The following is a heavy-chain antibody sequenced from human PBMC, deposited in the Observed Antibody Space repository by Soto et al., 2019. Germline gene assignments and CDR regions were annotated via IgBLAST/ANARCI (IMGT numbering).Heavy chain of an antibody. CDR2: IWYDGSNK. J-gene: IGHJ4*02. Sequence: QVQLVESGGGVVQPGRSLRLSCAASGFTFSSYGMHWVRQAPGKGLEWVAVIWYDGSNKYYADSVKGRFTISRDNSKNTLYLQMNSLGAEDTAVYYCSLPGDSNFDYWGQGSLVTVSS. D-gene: IGHD1-26*01. CDR1: GFTFSSYG. CDR3: SLPGDSNFDY. V-gene: IGHV3-33*01.